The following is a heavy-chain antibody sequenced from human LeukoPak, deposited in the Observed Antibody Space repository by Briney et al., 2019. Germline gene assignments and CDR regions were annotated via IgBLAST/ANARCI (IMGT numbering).Heavy chain of an antibody. CDR2: IIPIFGTA. CDR1: GGTFSSYA. D-gene: IGHD3-10*01. CDR3: ARAFRDPGYFDL. V-gene: IGHV1-69*13. Sequence: SVKVSCKASGGTFSSYAISWVRQAPGQELEWMGGIIPIFGTANYAQKFQGRVTVTADESTSTAYMELSSLRSEDTAVYYCARAFRDPGYFDLWGRGTLVTVSS. J-gene: IGHJ2*01.